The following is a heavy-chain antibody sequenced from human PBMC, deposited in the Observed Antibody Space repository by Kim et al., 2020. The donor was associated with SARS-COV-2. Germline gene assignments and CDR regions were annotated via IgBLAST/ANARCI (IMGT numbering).Heavy chain of an antibody. J-gene: IGHJ4*02. D-gene: IGHD2-15*01. V-gene: IGHV4-34*01. CDR3: ARGRNVVVVAATPGGDY. Sequence: SETLSLTCAVYGGSFSGYYWSWIRQPPGKGLEWIGEINHSGSTNYNPSLKSRVTISVDTSKNQFSLKLSSVTAADTAVYYCARGRNVVVVAATPGGDYWGQGTLVTVSS. CDR2: INHSGST. CDR1: GGSFSGYY.